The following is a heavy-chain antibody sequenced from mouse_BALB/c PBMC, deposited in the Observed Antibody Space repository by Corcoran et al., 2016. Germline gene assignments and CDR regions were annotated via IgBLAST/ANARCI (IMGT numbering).Heavy chain of an antibody. CDR3: ARDRDWYFDV. CDR1: GYTFTDYY. D-gene: IGHD2-14*01. V-gene: IGHV1-26*01. J-gene: IGHJ1*01. CDR2: VNPNNGDT. Sequence: EVQLQQSGPELVKPGASVKMSCKASGYTFTDYYMKWMKQRLGKSLEWIGDVNPNNGDTNYDQKFKGKATLTVDKSSSTAYMQLNSLTSEDSAVYYCARDRDWYFDVWGAGTTVTVSS.